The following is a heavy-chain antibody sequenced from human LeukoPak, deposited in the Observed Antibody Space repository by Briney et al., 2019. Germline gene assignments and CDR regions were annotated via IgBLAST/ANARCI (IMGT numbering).Heavy chain of an antibody. Sequence: PGGSLRLSCAASGFTFDDYAMHWVRQAPGKGLEWVSGISWNSGSIGYADSVKGRFTISRDNAKNSLYLQMSSLRAEDTALYYCAKDISYGYGQLSVYYFDYWGQGTLVTVSS. J-gene: IGHJ4*02. CDR1: GFTFDDYA. CDR3: AKDISYGYGQLSVYYFDY. D-gene: IGHD5-18*01. V-gene: IGHV3-9*01. CDR2: ISWNSGSI.